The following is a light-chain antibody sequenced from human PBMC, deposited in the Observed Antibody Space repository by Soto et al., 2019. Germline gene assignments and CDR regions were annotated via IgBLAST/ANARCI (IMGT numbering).Light chain of an antibody. J-gene: IGKJ5*01. CDR1: QSVRTY. Sequence: EIVLTQSPVTLSLSPGERATLSFRSSQSVRTYLAWYQVKPVQAPRLLIYDASRRASGVPARFSGSWSGTDVTITISSLEPEDFALYYCQQRNTWPSITFGHGTRLEIK. V-gene: IGKV3-11*01. CDR2: DAS. CDR3: QQRNTWPSIT.